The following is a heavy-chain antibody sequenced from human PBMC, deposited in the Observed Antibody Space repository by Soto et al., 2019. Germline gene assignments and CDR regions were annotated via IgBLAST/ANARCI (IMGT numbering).Heavy chain of an antibody. D-gene: IGHD2-15*01. CDR3: ARDAECSGGSCLSGS. J-gene: IGHJ5*02. CDR1: GGTFSSFS. CDR2: IIPIFGAA. Sequence: QVQLVQSGAEVKKPGSSVKVSCKASGGTFSSFSINWVRQAPGQGLEWMGRIIPIFGAANYAQKFQGRVTFTAEESTSPAYMGLSSVGSDDTAVYYCARDAECSGGSCLSGSWGQGTQVPVSS. V-gene: IGHV1-69*18.